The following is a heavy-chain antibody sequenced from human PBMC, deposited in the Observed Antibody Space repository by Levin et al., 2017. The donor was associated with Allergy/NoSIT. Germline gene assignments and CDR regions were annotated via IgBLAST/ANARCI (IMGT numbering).Heavy chain of an antibody. D-gene: IGHD3-22*01. J-gene: IGHJ6*02. CDR3: ASRITMISHYYGMDV. Sequence: NTSETLSLTCAVSGGSISSSNWWSWVRQPPGKGLEWIGEINHSGTTNYNPSLKSRVSISVDKSKNQFSLKLSSVTAADTAVYYCASRITMISHYYGMDVWGQGTTVTVSS. CDR2: INHSGTT. CDR1: GGSISSSNW. V-gene: IGHV4-4*02.